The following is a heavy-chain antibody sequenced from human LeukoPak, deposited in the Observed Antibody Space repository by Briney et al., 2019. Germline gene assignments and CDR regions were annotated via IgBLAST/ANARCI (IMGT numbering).Heavy chain of an antibody. CDR1: GFTFSSYG. V-gene: IGHV3-33*06. J-gene: IGHJ4*02. CDR2: IWYDGSNK. D-gene: IGHD6-19*01. CDR3: AKEIAVAGPYYFDY. Sequence: GGSLRLSCAASGFTFSSYGMHWVRQAPGKGLEWLAAIWYDGSNKYYADSVKGRFTISRDNSKNTLYLQMNSLRAEDTAVYYCAKEIAVAGPYYFDYWGQGTLVTVSS.